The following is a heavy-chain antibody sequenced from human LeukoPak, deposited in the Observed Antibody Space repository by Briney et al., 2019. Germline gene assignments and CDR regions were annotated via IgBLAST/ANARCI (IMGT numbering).Heavy chain of an antibody. CDR2: INAGNGNT. CDR1: GYTFTSYA. Sequence: GASVKVSCKASGYTFTSYAMHWVRQAPGQRLEWMGWINAGNGNTKYSQKFQGRVTITRDISASTAYMELSSLRSEDTAVYYCARDTGGNSGSYYGYWGQGTLVTVSS. CDR3: ARDTGGNSGSYYGY. J-gene: IGHJ4*02. D-gene: IGHD1-26*01. V-gene: IGHV1-3*01.